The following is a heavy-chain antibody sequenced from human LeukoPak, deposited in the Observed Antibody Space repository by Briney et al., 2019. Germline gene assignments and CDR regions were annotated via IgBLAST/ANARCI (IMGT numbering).Heavy chain of an antibody. Sequence: SVKGSCKASGGTFSSYAISWVRQAPGQGLEWMGGIIPIFGTANYAQKFQGRVTITTDESTSTAYMELSSLRSEDTAVYYCARGVAAPYYYYYMDVWGKGTTVTVSS. CDR2: IIPIFGTA. CDR3: ARGVAAPYYYYYMDV. D-gene: IGHD6-13*01. CDR1: GGTFSSYA. V-gene: IGHV1-69*05. J-gene: IGHJ6*03.